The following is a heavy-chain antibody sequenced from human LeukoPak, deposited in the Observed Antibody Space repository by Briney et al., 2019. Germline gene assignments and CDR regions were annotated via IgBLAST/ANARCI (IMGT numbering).Heavy chain of an antibody. CDR2: TYYGPKWYN. Sequence: SQTLSLTCAISGDSVSSNSAAWNWIRQSPSRGLEWLGRTYYGPKWYNDYGVSVKSRITINADTSKNQFSLQLNSATPEDTAVYYCARGKWNHYGMDVWGQGTTVTVSS. J-gene: IGHJ6*02. D-gene: IGHD1-1*01. CDR1: GDSVSSNSAA. CDR3: ARGKWNHYGMDV. V-gene: IGHV6-1*01.